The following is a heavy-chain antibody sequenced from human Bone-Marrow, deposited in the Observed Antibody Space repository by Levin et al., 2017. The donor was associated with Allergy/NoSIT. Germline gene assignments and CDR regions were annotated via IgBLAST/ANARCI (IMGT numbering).Heavy chain of an antibody. CDR1: DGSISSTNW. CDR3: AVVGGNSAAFFH. D-gene: IGHD1-26*01. CDR2: IYHSGTT. V-gene: IGHV4-4*02. J-gene: IGHJ4*02. Sequence: PGGSLRLSCAVSDGSISSTNWWSWVRQPPGKGLEWIGEIYHSGTTNYNPSLKSRVTISVDRSNNQFSLKLTSVTAADTAVYYCAVVGGNSAAFFHWGRGTLVTVSS.